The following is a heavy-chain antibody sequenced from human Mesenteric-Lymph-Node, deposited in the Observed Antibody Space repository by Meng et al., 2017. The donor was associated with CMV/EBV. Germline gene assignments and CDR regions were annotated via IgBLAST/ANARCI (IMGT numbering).Heavy chain of an antibody. CDR3: ARPHYYGSGSSPWFDP. V-gene: IGHV4-39*01. CDR1: GGSIRSSSYY. J-gene: IGHJ5*02. D-gene: IGHD3-10*01. Sequence: QLQLQESGPGLVKPSETLSLTCPVSGGSIRSSSYYWGWIRQPPGKGLEWIGSIYYSGSTYYNPSLKSRVTISVDTSKNQFSLKLSSVTAADTAVYYCARPHYYGSGSSPWFDPWGQGTLVTVSS. CDR2: IYYSGST.